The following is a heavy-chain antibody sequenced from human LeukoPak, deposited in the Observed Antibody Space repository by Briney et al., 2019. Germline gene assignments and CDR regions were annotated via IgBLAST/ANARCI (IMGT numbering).Heavy chain of an antibody. CDR2: ISWDGGII. J-gene: IGHJ5*02. CDR3: AKGNGGRGYHYGAFDP. Sequence: GGSLRLSCAASGFTFDDYAMHWVRQAPGKGLEWVSLISWDGGIIYYADSVKGRFTISRDNSKNSLYLQMNSLRVEDTALYYCAKGNGGRGYHYGAFDPWGQGTLVTVSS. V-gene: IGHV3-43D*03. CDR1: GFTFDDYA. D-gene: IGHD3-10*01.